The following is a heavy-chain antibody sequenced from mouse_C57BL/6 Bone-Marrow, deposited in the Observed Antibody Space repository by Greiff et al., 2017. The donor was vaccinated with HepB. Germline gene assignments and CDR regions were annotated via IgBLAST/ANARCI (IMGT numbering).Heavy chain of an antibody. CDR1: GFTFSSYA. CDR2: ISDGGSYT. D-gene: IGHD1-1*01. J-gene: IGHJ1*03. V-gene: IGHV5-4*01. CDR3: ARDYYGSSYWYFDV. Sequence: DVKLVESGGGLVKPGGSLKLSCAASGFTFSSYAMSWVRQTPEKRLEWVANISDGGSYTYYPDNVKGRFTISRDNAKNNLYLQMSHLKSEDTAMYYCARDYYGSSYWYFDVWGTGTTVTVSS.